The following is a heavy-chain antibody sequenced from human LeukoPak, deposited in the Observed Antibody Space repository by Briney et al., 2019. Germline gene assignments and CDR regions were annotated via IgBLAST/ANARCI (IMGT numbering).Heavy chain of an antibody. CDR3: ARDRAGGGSCQYYFDY. CDR1: GYTFTSYG. Sequence: ASVKVSCKASGYTFTSYGISWVRQAPGQGLEWMGWISAYNGNTNYAQKLQGRVTMTTDTSTSTAYMELRSLRSEDTAVYYCARDRAGGGSCQYYFDYWGQGTLVTVSS. V-gene: IGHV1-18*01. J-gene: IGHJ4*02. CDR2: ISAYNGNT. D-gene: IGHD2-15*01.